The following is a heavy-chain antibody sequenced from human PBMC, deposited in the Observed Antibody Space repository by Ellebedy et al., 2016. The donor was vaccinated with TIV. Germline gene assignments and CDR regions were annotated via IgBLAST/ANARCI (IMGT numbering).Heavy chain of an antibody. D-gene: IGHD6-13*01. Sequence: PGGSLRLSCSASGFTFSSYAMHWVRQAPGKGLEYVSAISSNGGSTYYADSVKGRFTISRDNSKNTLYLQMNSLRAEDTAVYYCAREGRAAAGSCDIWGQGTMVTVSS. CDR2: ISSNGGST. J-gene: IGHJ3*02. CDR3: AREGRAAAGSCDI. CDR1: GFTFSSYA. V-gene: IGHV3-64*04.